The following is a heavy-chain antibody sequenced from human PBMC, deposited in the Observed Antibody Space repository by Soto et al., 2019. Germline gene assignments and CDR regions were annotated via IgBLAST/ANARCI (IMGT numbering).Heavy chain of an antibody. Sequence: QVQLLQSGSEVKKPGSSVKVSCRASGGSLSSYPVTWVRQAPGQGLEWIGRIIPIVGLTNYAQKFQGRVTITADKSTSTAYMELSSLRSDATHVYYCARPTGGHDAGGNYMDVSGKGTTVIVSS. CDR3: ARPTGGHDAGGNYMDV. CDR1: GGSLSSYP. D-gene: IGHD2-8*02. CDR2: IIPIVGLT. J-gene: IGHJ6*03. V-gene: IGHV1-69*02.